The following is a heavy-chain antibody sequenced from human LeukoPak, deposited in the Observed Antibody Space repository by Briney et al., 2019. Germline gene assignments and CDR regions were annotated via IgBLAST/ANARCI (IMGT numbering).Heavy chain of an antibody. CDR3: ARVGDFWRGSDY. CDR2: IKTNSGGK. CDR1: RYTLTVYY. J-gene: IGHJ4*02. D-gene: IGHD3-3*01. Sequence: ASVKVSRGASRYTLTVYYMHCARDAPGQGVVWRRRIKTNSGGKKYTQRCHGRVTLTRETSLSTAYTAMSRLRSGATGVYYCARVGDFWRGSDYWGQGTLVTVSS. V-gene: IGHV1-2*05.